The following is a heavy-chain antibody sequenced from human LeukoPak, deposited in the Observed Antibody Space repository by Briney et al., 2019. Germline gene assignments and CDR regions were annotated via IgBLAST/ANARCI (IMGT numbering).Heavy chain of an antibody. D-gene: IGHD6-19*01. CDR2: IKSKTDGGTT. Sequence: GGSLRLSCAASGFTFSNAWMSWVRQAPGKGLEWVGRIKSKTDGGTTDYAAPVKGRFTISRDDSKNTLYLQMNSLKTEDTAVYYCTTMSIIAVAGTTFLGGQGTLVTVSS. CDR1: GFTFSNAW. J-gene: IGHJ4*02. CDR3: TTMSIIAVAGTTFL. V-gene: IGHV3-15*01.